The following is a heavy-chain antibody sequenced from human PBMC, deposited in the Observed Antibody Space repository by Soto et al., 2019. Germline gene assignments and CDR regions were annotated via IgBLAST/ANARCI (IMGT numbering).Heavy chain of an antibody. V-gene: IGHV3-23*01. CDR2: ISGSGGST. Sequence: GGSLRLSCAASGCTFSSYAMSWVRQAPGKGLEWVSAISGSGGSTYYADSVKGRFTISRDNSKNTLYLQMNSLRAEDTAVYYCAKTPVLYYYGMDIWGQGTTVTVSS. CDR3: AKTPVLYYYGMDI. J-gene: IGHJ6*02. CDR1: GCTFSSYA.